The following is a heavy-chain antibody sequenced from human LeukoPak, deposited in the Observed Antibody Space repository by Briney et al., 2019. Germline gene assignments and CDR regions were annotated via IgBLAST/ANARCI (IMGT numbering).Heavy chain of an antibody. J-gene: IGHJ4*02. CDR2: ISSSSSTM. Sequence: GGSLRLSCAASGFTFSSYSMNWVRQAPGKGPEWVSYISSSSSTMYYADSVKGRFTISRDNAKNSLYLQMNSLRDEDTAVYYCARAILPDGSGSCYFDYWGQGTLVTVSS. V-gene: IGHV3-48*02. CDR1: GFTFSSYS. CDR3: ARAILPDGSGSCYFDY. D-gene: IGHD3-10*01.